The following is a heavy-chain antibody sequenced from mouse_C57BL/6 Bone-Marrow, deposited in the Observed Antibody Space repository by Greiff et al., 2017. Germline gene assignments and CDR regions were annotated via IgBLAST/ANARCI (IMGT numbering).Heavy chain of an antibody. D-gene: IGHD1-1*01. Sequence: EVMLVESGGGLVKPGGSLKLSCAASGFTFSDYGMHWVRQAPEKGLEWVAYISSGSSTIYYADTVKGRFTISRDNAKNTLFLQMTSLRSEDTAMYYCARQGITTVVAPFDYRGQGTTLTVSS. CDR3: ARQGITTVVAPFDY. J-gene: IGHJ2*01. CDR2: ISSGSSTI. CDR1: GFTFSDYG. V-gene: IGHV5-17*01.